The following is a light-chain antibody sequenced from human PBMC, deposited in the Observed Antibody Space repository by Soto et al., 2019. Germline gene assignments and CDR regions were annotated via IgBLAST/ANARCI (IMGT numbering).Light chain of an antibody. CDR3: SSYISSTVPYV. Sequence: QSALTQPASVSGSPGQSITISCTGTSRDVGGFNYVSWYQQHPGKAPKLMIYDVSYRPSGVSTRFSGSKSGNTASLTISGLQAEDEADYYCSSYISSTVPYVFGTGTKVPVL. CDR2: DVS. CDR1: SRDVGGFNY. V-gene: IGLV2-14*03. J-gene: IGLJ1*01.